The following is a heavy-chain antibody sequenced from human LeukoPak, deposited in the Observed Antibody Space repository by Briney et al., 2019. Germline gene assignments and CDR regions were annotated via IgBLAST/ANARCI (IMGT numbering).Heavy chain of an antibody. Sequence: KPSETLSLTCTVSGGSIGTYHWSWIRQPPGKRLEWIGYIHYSGGTSYNPSLRSRVTISVDTSKNQFSLKLSSVTAADTAVYFCARHGCGGDCPFDYWGQGTLVTVSS. CDR1: GGSIGTYH. CDR2: IHYSGGT. CDR3: ARHGCGGDCPFDY. D-gene: IGHD2-21*02. J-gene: IGHJ4*02. V-gene: IGHV4-59*08.